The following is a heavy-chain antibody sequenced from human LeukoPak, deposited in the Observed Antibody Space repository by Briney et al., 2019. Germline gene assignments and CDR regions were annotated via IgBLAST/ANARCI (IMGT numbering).Heavy chain of an antibody. Sequence: GGSLRLSCAASGFTFSSYGMHWVRQAPGKGLEWVAVISYDGSNKYYADSVKGRFTISRDNAKNSLYLQMNSLRDEDTAVYYCARAVARIAAAYDYWGQGTLVTVSS. J-gene: IGHJ4*02. D-gene: IGHD6-13*01. CDR3: ARAVARIAAAYDY. V-gene: IGHV3-30*03. CDR2: ISYDGSNK. CDR1: GFTFSSYG.